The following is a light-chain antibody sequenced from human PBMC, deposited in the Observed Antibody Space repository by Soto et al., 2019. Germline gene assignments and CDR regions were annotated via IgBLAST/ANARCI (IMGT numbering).Light chain of an antibody. CDR3: KKYNSAPLT. V-gene: IGKV1-27*01. CDR2: AAS. Sequence: DIQMTQSPSSLSASVGDRVTITCRASQGISNYLAWYQQKPGKVPKLLIYAASILQSGVPSRFSGSGSGTDLTLTIRSLHPEDVAIYYCKKYNSAPLTFGGGPNVEIK. CDR1: QGISNY. J-gene: IGKJ4*01.